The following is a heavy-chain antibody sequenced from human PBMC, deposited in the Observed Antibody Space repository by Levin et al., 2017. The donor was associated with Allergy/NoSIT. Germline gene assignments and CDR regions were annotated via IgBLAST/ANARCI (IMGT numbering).Heavy chain of an antibody. CDR1: GFSLSTSGVG. J-gene: IGHJ4*02. D-gene: IGHD3-10*01. CDR3: AHSPPGRMRWFGEYYFDY. V-gene: IGHV2-5*02. Sequence: GSGPTLVKPTQTLTLTCTFSGFSLSTSGVGVGWIRQPPGKALEWLALIYWDDDKRYSPSLKSRLTITKDTSKNQVVLTMTNMDPVDTATYYCAHSPPGRMRWFGEYYFDYWGQGTLVTVSS. CDR2: IYWDDDK.